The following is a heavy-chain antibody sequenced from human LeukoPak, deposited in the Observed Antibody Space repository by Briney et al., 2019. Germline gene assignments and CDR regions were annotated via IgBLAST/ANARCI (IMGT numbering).Heavy chain of an antibody. Sequence: PGGSLRLSCAASGFSFSNYEMNWVRQTPGKGLEWVSYMSSSGSMTWYADSVKGRFTISRDNAKNSLYLQMNSLRAEDTAVYYCARGPSGYHNTGGQGTLVTVSS. V-gene: IGHV3-48*03. CDR3: ARGPSGYHNT. D-gene: IGHD5-12*01. CDR1: GFSFSNYE. J-gene: IGHJ4*02. CDR2: MSSSGSMT.